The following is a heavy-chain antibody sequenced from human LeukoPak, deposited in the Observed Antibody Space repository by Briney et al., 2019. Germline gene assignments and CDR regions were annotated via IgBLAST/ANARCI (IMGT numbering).Heavy chain of an antibody. V-gene: IGHV3-23*01. D-gene: IGHD1-14*01. CDR1: GITLSNYG. Sequence: GGSLRLSCAVSGITLSNYGMSWVRQAPGKGLEWVAGLSGSGGSTYYADSVKGRFTISRDNSKNTLYLQMNSLRAEDTAVYYCAKPPPRSAGYYFDYWGQGTLVTVSS. CDR3: AKPPPRSAGYYFDY. J-gene: IGHJ4*02. CDR2: LSGSGGST.